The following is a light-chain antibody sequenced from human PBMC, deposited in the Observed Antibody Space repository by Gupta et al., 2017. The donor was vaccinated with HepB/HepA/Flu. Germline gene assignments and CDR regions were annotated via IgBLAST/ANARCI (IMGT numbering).Light chain of an antibody. CDR2: NDN. V-gene: IGLV3-25*02. J-gene: IGLJ3*02. CDR3: QSADDSGTLWV. CDR1: ALTKQF. Sequence: SSALPQPPSVSMSPGQTAKITCSGDALTKQFAYWYRQKPGQAPFLLIFNDNERGSGIPDRFSGSTSGTTVTLTISRVQAEDEADYYCQSADDSGTLWVFGGGTKLTVL.